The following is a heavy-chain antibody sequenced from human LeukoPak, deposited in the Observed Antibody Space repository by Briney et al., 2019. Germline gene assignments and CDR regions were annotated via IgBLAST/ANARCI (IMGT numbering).Heavy chain of an antibody. D-gene: IGHD6-13*01. Sequence: GGSLRLSCAASGFTFSSYWMHWVRQAPGKGLLWVSRINSDGSSTSYADSVKGRFTISRDNAKNTPYLQMNSLRAEDTAVYYCARRIAAAAAPYYFDYWGQGTLVTVSS. V-gene: IGHV3-74*01. CDR1: GFTFSSYW. CDR3: ARRIAAAAAPYYFDY. J-gene: IGHJ4*02. CDR2: INSDGSST.